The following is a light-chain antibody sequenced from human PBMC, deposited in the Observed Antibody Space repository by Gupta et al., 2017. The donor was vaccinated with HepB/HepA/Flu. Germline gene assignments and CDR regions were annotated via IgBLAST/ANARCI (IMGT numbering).Light chain of an antibody. CDR2: VEGSGSY. CDR3: ETWDSNTVV. V-gene: IGLV4-60*03. Sequence: QPVLTQSSSASASLGSSVKLTCTLSSGHRTYIIAWHQQQPGKAPRYLMKVEGSGSYNKGSGVPDRFSGSSSGADRYLTISNLQSEDETDYYCETWDSNTVVFGGGTKLTVL. CDR1: SGHRTYI. J-gene: IGLJ2*01.